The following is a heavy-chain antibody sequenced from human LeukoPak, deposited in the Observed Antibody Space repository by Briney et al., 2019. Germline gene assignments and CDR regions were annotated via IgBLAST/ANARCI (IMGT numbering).Heavy chain of an antibody. CDR3: AKEALVGGTSLDGYYFYGMDV. V-gene: IGHV3-20*04. Sequence: GGSLRLSCAASGFTFDDYGLTWVRQAPGKGLEWVSDINWNGGSTAYADSVKGRFTISRDNSKNTLYLQMNSLRAEDTAVYYCAKEALVGGTSLDGYYFYGMDVWGQGTTVTVSS. D-gene: IGHD1-26*01. CDR2: INWNGGST. CDR1: GFTFDDYG. J-gene: IGHJ6*02.